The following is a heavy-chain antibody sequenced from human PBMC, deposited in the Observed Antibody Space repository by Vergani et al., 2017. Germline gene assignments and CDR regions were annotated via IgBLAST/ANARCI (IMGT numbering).Heavy chain of an antibody. J-gene: IGHJ6*02. V-gene: IGHV3-21*01. CDR1: GFTFSSYS. D-gene: IGHD3-16*02. CDR2: ISSSSSYI. Sequence: EVQLVESGGGLVKPGGSLRLSCAASGFTFSSYSMNWVRQAPGKGLEWVASISSSSSYIYYADSVKGRFTISRDNAKNSLYLQMNSLRAEDTAVYYCARDMGYDYVWGSYRYPYYYYGMDVWGQGTTVIVSS. CDR3: ARDMGYDYVWGSYRYPYYYYGMDV.